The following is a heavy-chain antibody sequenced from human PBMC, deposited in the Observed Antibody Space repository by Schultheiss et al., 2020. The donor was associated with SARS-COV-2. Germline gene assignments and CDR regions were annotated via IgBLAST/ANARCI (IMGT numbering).Heavy chain of an antibody. CDR2: IWYDGSNK. Sequence: GGSLRLSCAASGFTFSSYGMHWVRQAPGKGLEWVAVIWYDGSNKYYADSVKGRFTISRDNAKNSLYLQMNSLRDEDTAVYYCARDGDYRLAPYWFDPWGQGTLVTVSS. D-gene: IGHD4-17*01. CDR1: GFTFSSYG. J-gene: IGHJ5*02. CDR3: ARDGDYRLAPYWFDP. V-gene: IGHV3-33*01.